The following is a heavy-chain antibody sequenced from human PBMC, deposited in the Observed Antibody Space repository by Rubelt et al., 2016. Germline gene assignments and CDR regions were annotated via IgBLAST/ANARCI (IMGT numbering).Heavy chain of an antibody. Sequence: QVQLQESGPGLVKPSETLSLTCTVSGGSISSYYWGWIRQPPGKGLEWIGSIYYSGSTYYNPSFMRRVPLSVGTSKTQFSLKLGSVTAADTAVDYCARHGSLRYFDWLSDPFDYWGQGTLVTVSS. D-gene: IGHD3-9*01. CDR2: IYYSGST. J-gene: IGHJ4*02. V-gene: IGHV4-39*01. CDR3: ARHGSLRYFDWLSDPFDY. CDR1: GGSISSYY.